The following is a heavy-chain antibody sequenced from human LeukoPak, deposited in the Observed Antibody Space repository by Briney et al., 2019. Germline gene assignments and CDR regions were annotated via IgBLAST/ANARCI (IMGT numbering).Heavy chain of an antibody. Sequence: SETLSLTCAVYGGSFSGYYWSWIRQPPGKGLEWIEEINHSGSTNYNPSLKSRVTISVDTSKNQFSLKLSSVTAADTAVYYCARLVSSSMAAAGTKDYWGQGTLVTVSS. J-gene: IGHJ4*02. CDR1: GGSFSGYY. CDR2: INHSGST. CDR3: ARLVSSSMAAAGTKDY. V-gene: IGHV4-34*01. D-gene: IGHD6-13*01.